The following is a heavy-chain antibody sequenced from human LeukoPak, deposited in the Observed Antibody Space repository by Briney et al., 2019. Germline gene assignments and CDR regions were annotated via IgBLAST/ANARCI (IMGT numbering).Heavy chain of an antibody. V-gene: IGHV3-23*01. CDR1: GGSISSYY. CDR3: AKAGNIFITKFDY. J-gene: IGHJ4*02. Sequence: ETLSLTCTVSGGSISSYYWSWTRQPPGKGLEGVSTISGSGGSTYYADYVKGRFTISRDNSKNTLYLQMNSLRAEDTAVYFCAKAGNIFITKFDYWGQGTLVTVSS. CDR2: ISGSGGST. D-gene: IGHD1/OR15-1a*01.